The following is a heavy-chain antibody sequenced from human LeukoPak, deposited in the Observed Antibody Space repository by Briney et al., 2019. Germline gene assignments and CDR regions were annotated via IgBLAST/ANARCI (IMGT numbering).Heavy chain of an antibody. CDR2: IYYSGTT. CDR1: GGPITNSNYL. CDR3: ARHLYIGKNCWVDY. Sequence: SETLSLTCIVSGGPITNSNYLWGWTRQPPGKGLEWIGNIYYSGTTYYNPSLKSRVTMSVDTSKSQFSLKLSSVTGADTALYYCARHLYIGKNCWVDYWGQGTLVSVSS. J-gene: IGHJ4*02. D-gene: IGHD1-26*01. V-gene: IGHV4-39*01.